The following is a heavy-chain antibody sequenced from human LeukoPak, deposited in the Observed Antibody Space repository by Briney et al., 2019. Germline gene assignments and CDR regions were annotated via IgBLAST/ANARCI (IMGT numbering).Heavy chain of an antibody. D-gene: IGHD3-22*01. V-gene: IGHV3-30*18. CDR2: ISNDGANK. CDR3: AKYQGYDSDYMAV. CDR1: GFTFSSYG. J-gene: IGHJ4*02. Sequence: PGGSLRLSCAASGFTFSSYGMYWVRQAPGKGPEWVAVISNDGANKYYADSVKGRFTIFRDDSKNTLFLQMNSLRPEGTAMYYCAKYQGYDSDYMAVWGQGALVTVSS.